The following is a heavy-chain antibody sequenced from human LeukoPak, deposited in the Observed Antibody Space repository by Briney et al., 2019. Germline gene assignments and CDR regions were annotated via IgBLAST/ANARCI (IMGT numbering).Heavy chain of an antibody. Sequence: GGSLRLSCAASGFTFSSYGMSWVRQAPGKGLEWVANIKQDGSEKYYVDSVEGRFTISRDNAKNSLYLQMNSLRAEDTAVYYCARGPPCREYCSLEFYFDYWGQGTLVTVSS. CDR3: ARGPPCREYCSLEFYFDY. V-gene: IGHV3-7*05. D-gene: IGHD2/OR15-2a*01. CDR2: IKQDGSEK. CDR1: GFTFSSYG. J-gene: IGHJ4*02.